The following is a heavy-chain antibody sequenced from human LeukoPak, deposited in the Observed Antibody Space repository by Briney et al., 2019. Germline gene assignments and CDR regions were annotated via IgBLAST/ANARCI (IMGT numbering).Heavy chain of an antibody. CDR1: GLINTNYW. CDR2: IKLYENTA. CDR3: ARDRPLWN. V-gene: IGHV3-74*01. Sequence: GGSLRLSCAVSGLINTNYWMHGVRHVPGKGLVWVSRIKLYENTAYYADFVKGRFTISRDIAKSTIYLPMTSLRAEDSAVYYCARDRPLWNWGQGTLVTVSS. D-gene: IGHD3-3*01. J-gene: IGHJ4*02.